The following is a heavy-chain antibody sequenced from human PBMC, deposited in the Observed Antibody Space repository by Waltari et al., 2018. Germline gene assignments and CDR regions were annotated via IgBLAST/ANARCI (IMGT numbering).Heavy chain of an antibody. D-gene: IGHD3-10*01. V-gene: IGHV3-7*01. Sequence: EVQLVESGGGLVQPGGSLSLSCEASGFNFSNYWMSWVRQAPGKGLEWVANIKQDGSEKYCVDSVKGRFTISRDNAKNSLYLQMNSLRAEDTAVYYCARDRDTMVRGVISQWGQGTLVTVSS. CDR2: IKQDGSEK. CDR1: GFNFSNYW. J-gene: IGHJ4*02. CDR3: ARDRDTMVRGVISQ.